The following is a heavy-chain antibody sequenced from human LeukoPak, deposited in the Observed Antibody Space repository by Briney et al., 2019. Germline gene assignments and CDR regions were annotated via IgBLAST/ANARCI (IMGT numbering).Heavy chain of an antibody. CDR2: IKPDGSEK. V-gene: IGHV3-7*01. Sequence: PGGSLRLSCAASGFTFSTYWMSWVRQAPGKGLEWVANIKPDGSEKYYVDSVKGRFTISRDNAKNSLYLQMNSLRAEDTAVYYCARETAVANWFDPWGQGTLVTVSS. D-gene: IGHD6-19*01. CDR3: ARETAVANWFDP. CDR1: GFTFSTYW. J-gene: IGHJ5*02.